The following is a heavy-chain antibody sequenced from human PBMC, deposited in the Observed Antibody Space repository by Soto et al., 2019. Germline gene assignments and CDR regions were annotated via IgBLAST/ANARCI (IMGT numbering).Heavy chain of an antibody. CDR3: ARDLAYYYGSGRPPNWFDP. V-gene: IGHV1-3*01. J-gene: IGHJ5*02. CDR2: INAGNGNT. CDR1: GYTFTSYA. D-gene: IGHD3-10*01. Sequence: ASVKVSCKASGYTFTSYAMHWVRQAPGQRLEWMGWINAGNGNTKYSQKFQGRVTITRDTSASTAYMELSSLRSEDTAVYYCARDLAYYYGSGRPPNWFDPWGQGTLVTVSS.